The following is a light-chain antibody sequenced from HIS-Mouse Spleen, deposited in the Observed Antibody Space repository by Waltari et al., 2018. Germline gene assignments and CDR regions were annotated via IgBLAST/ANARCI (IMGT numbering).Light chain of an antibody. CDR3: SSYTSSSFYV. V-gene: IGLV2-14*01. J-gene: IGLJ1*01. CDR2: EVS. CDR1: SSDVGGYNY. Sequence: QSALTHPASVSGSPAQALTIPCTGPSSDVGGYNYVSWYQQHPGKAPKLMIYEVSNRPSGVPNRFSGSKSGNTASLTISGLQAEDEADYYCSSYTSSSFYVFGTGTKVTVL.